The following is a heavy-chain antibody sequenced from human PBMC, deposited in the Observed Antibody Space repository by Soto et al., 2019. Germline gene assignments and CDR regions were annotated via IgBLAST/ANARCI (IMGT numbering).Heavy chain of an antibody. D-gene: IGHD4-17*01. CDR3: ARGDDYGDYVYYYGMDV. Sequence: QVQLVESGGGVVQPGRSLRLSCAASGFTFSSYGMHWVRQAPGKGLEWVAVIWYDGSNKYYADSVKGRFTISRDNSKNTLYLQMNSLRAEDTAVYYCARGDDYGDYVYYYGMDVWGQGTTVTVSS. V-gene: IGHV3-33*01. CDR2: IWYDGSNK. J-gene: IGHJ6*02. CDR1: GFTFSSYG.